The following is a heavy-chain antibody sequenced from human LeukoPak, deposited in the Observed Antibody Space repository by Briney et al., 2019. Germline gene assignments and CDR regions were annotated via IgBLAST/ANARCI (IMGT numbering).Heavy chain of an antibody. CDR3: ASGIAAAHYLNPIFDY. J-gene: IGHJ4*02. CDR2: IKQDGSEK. D-gene: IGHD6-13*01. V-gene: IGHV3-7*01. CDR1: GFTFSSYW. Sequence: GSLRLSFAAPGFTFSSYWMSWVPQAPGKGLGWVAHIKQDGSEKYYVDSVKGRFTISRDNAKNSLYLQMNSLRAEDTAVYYCASGIAAAHYLNPIFDYWGQGTLVTVSS.